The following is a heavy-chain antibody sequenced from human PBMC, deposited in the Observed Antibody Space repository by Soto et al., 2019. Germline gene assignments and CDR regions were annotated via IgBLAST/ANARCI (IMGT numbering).Heavy chain of an antibody. Sequence: SETLSLTCAVSGGSISSGGYSWSWIRQPPGKGLEWIGYIYHSGSTYYNPSLKSRVTISVDRSKNQFSLKLSSVTAADTAVYYCAAYGSGSEYFQHWGQGTLVTVSS. CDR3: AAYGSGSEYFQH. V-gene: IGHV4-30-2*01. CDR1: GGSISSGGYS. CDR2: IYHSGST. J-gene: IGHJ1*01. D-gene: IGHD3-10*01.